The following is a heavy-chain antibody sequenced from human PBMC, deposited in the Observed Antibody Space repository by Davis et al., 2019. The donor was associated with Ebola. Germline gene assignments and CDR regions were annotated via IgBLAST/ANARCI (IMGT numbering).Heavy chain of an antibody. V-gene: IGHV1-18*01. D-gene: IGHD3-9*01. CDR2: ISAYNGNT. J-gene: IGHJ5*02. Sequence: ASVKVSCKASGYTFTSYGISWVRQAPGQGLEWMEWISAYNGNTNYAQKFQGRVTMTRNTSISTAYMELSSLRSEDTAVYYCARGRGWDTGILTWGQGTLVTVSS. CDR1: GYTFTSYG. CDR3: ARGRGWDTGILT.